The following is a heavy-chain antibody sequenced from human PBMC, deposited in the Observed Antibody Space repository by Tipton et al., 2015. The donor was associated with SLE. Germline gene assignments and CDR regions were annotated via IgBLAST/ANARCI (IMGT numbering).Heavy chain of an antibody. CDR2: ISSSSSYI. CDR3: ARGGYYYDSSGYPFDY. D-gene: IGHD3-22*01. J-gene: IGHJ4*02. Sequence: WVSSISSSSSYIYYADSVKGRFTISRDNAKNSLYLQINSLRAEDTAAYYCARGGYYYDSSGYPFDYWGQGTLVTVSS. V-gene: IGHV3-21*03.